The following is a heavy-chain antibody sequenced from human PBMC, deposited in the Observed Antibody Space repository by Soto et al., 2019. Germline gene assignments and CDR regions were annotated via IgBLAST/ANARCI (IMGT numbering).Heavy chain of an antibody. V-gene: IGHV1-69*06. CDR2: IIPIFDTA. CDR3: ARSLVNTPKGYYYFGMDV. CDR1: GGTFTSYA. Sequence: SVKGSCKASGGTFTSYAISWGRQAPVQGLEWMGGIIPIFDTAHYSQKLQGRVTITADKSTSTAYMELSSLRSDDTAIYYCARSLVNTPKGYYYFGMDVWGQGTTVTVSS. J-gene: IGHJ6*02. D-gene: IGHD4-17*01.